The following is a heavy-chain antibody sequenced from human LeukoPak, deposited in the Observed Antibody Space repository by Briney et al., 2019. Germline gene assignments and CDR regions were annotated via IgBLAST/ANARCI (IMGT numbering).Heavy chain of an antibody. CDR3: ARDGAYCGGDCYSYFDY. CDR2: ISVSGGRT. D-gene: IGHD2-21*02. V-gene: IGHV3-23*01. Sequence: AGGSLRLSCAASGFTFSSYAMNWVRQAPGNGLEWVSSISVSGGRTYYADSVKGRFTISRDNSKNTLSLQMNSLRAEDTAVYHCARDGAYCGGDCYSYFDYWGQGILVTISS. J-gene: IGHJ4*02. CDR1: GFTFSSYA.